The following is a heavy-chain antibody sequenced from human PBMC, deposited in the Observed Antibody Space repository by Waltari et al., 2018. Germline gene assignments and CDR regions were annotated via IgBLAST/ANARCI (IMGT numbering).Heavy chain of an antibody. Sequence: QVQLQESGPGLVKPSATLSLTCSVSGYSISSGYYWGWIRQSPGKGLEWIGSVYKGGGARTTLYNKSLDNRLILSVDTSKNQFSLKLYSVTAADTAIYYCARVVYYFDAWGQGILVTVSS. J-gene: IGHJ4*02. V-gene: IGHV4-38-2*02. CDR2: VYKGGGARTT. CDR3: ARVVYYFDA. CDR1: GYSISSGYY.